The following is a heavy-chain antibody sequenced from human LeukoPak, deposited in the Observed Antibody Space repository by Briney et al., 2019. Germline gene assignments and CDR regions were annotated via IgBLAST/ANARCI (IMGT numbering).Heavy chain of an antibody. V-gene: IGHV3-23*01. CDR3: VNESPYPEGSTARIYYFDN. CDR2: ITPAGTT. Sequence: GGSLRLSCAASGFTFGNYAMSWVRQAPGKGLEWVSAITPAGTTFYADIVKGRFSVSRDDSKNTLSLQMNSLRAEDTAVYYCVNESPYPEGSTARIYYFDNWGQGTLVTVSS. D-gene: IGHD2-2*01. J-gene: IGHJ4*02. CDR1: GFTFGNYA.